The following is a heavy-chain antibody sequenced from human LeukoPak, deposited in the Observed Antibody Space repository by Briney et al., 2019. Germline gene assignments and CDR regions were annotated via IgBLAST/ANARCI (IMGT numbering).Heavy chain of an antibody. D-gene: IGHD3-16*01. CDR3: ARIEGDNSLDY. Sequence: SETLSLTCTVSGDSLRSYYWSWIRRPPGRGLEWIGYIYYSGGTNYNPSLKSRVTISVDTSKNQFSLKLSSVTAADTAVYYCARIEGDNSLDYWGQGTLVTASS. CDR1: GDSLRSYY. CDR2: IYYSGGT. J-gene: IGHJ4*02. V-gene: IGHV4-59*08.